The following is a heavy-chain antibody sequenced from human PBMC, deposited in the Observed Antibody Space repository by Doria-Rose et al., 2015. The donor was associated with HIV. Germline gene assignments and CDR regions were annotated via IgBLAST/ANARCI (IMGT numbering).Heavy chain of an antibody. V-gene: IGHV1-69*04. Sequence: QVQLVQSGAEVKKPGSSVKVSCKTSGGTFSNYAIAWVRQAPGQGLEWMGRIIPILDIANYAQRFQGRVTITADTSTTTVYMELRSLRSDDTAVYYCARDSSGYYQPNYLDYWGQGTLVTVSS. CDR1: GGTFSNYA. CDR3: ARDSSGYYQPNYLDY. J-gene: IGHJ4*02. D-gene: IGHD3-22*01. CDR2: IIPILDIA.